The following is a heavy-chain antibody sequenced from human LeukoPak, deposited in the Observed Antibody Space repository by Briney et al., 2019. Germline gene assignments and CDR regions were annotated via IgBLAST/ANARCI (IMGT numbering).Heavy chain of an antibody. V-gene: IGHV3-53*01. J-gene: IGHJ4*02. CDR1: GFSVNNNY. CDR2: MNNAGST. CDR3: AGGTYYGSGSRPGYFDY. Sequence: GGSLRLSCAASGFSVNNNYMNWVRQAPGEGLEWVSLMNNAGSTYYADSVKGRFTISRDSSKNTLYLQMNSLRAEDTAVYYCAGGTYYGSGSRPGYFDYWGQGTLVTVSS. D-gene: IGHD3-10*01.